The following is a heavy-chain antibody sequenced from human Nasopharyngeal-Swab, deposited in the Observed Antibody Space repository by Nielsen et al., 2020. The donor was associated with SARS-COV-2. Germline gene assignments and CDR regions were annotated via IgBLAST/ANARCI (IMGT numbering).Heavy chain of an antibody. CDR3: AREGLEQRVFDY. CDR2: IGTAGDT. V-gene: IGHV3-13*04. Sequence: GESLKISCAASGSTFSSYDMHWVRQATGKGLEWVSAIGTAGDTYYPGSVKGRFTISRENAKNSLYLQMNSLRAGDTAVYYCAREGLEQRVFDYWGQGTLVTVSS. CDR1: GSTFSSYD. D-gene: IGHD1/OR15-1a*01. J-gene: IGHJ4*02.